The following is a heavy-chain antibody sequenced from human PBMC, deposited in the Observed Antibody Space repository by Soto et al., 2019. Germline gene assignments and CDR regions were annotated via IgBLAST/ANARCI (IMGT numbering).Heavy chain of an antibody. CDR1: GFTFSSYW. CDR2: IKQDGSEK. D-gene: IGHD3-3*01. J-gene: IGHJ6*02. CDR3: ARVGQYYDFWSGRYYYGMDV. V-gene: IGHV3-7*01. Sequence: PGGSLRLSCAASGFTFSSYWMSWVRQAPGKGLEWVANIKQDGSEKYYVDSVKGRFTISRDNAKNSLYPQMNSLRAEDTAVYYCARVGQYYDFWSGRYYYGMDVWGQGTTVTVSS.